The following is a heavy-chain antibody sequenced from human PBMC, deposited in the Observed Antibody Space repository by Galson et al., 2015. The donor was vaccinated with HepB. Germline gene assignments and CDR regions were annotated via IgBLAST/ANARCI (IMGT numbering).Heavy chain of an antibody. CDR2: ISGSATST. D-gene: IGHD3-22*01. Sequence: SLRLSCAASGFTFTTYAMSWVRQAPRKGLEWVSGISGSATSTYYADSVKGRFIISRDNSKNTLYLQMNSLRAEDTAVYYCAKPSPYYYDSSSYHYFYSVDVWGQGTTVSVSS. CDR1: GFTFTTYA. CDR3: AKPSPYYYDSSSYHYFYSVDV. V-gene: IGHV3-23*01. J-gene: IGHJ6*02.